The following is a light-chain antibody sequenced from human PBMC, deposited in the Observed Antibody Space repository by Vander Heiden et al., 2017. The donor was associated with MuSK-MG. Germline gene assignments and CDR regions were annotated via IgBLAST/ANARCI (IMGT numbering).Light chain of an antibody. CDR3: QQYGSSPYT. V-gene: IGKV3-20*01. CDR2: GAS. Sequence: EIVLTQSAGTLSLSPGESATLSCRSSHSGCCSYLAWYQQKPGQAPSLLIYGASSRATGIPDRFSGSGSGTDFTLTISRLEPEDFAVYYCQQYGSSPYTFGQGTKLEIK. J-gene: IGKJ2*01. CDR1: HSGCCSY.